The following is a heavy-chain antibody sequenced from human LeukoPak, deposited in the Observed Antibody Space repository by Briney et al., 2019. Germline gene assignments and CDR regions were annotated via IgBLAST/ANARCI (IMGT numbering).Heavy chain of an antibody. D-gene: IGHD2-15*01. CDR3: AKELRPNDY. J-gene: IGHJ4*02. CDR2: ISRSGDRT. Sequence: GPLRLSCAASGITLSNSAMSWVRQAPGKGLEWVSAISRSGDRTFYADSVKGRFTISRDSSIDTLFLQMNSLRAEDTAVYFCAKELRPNDYWGQGTLVTVSS. V-gene: IGHV3-23*01. CDR1: GITLSNSA.